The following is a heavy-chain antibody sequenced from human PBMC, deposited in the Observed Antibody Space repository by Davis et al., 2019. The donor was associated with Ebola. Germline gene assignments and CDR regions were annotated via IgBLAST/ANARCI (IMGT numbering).Heavy chain of an antibody. J-gene: IGHJ6*03. V-gene: IGHV4-59*01. Sequence: PSETLSLTCAVSGGSISSYYWSWIRQPPGKGLEWIGYIYYSGSTNYNPSLKSRVTISVDTSKNQFSLKLSSVTAADTAVYYCARGSELRPKDYYYYYMDVWGKGTTVTVSS. CDR1: GGSISSYY. D-gene: IGHD1-7*01. CDR2: IYYSGST. CDR3: ARGSELRPKDYYYYYMDV.